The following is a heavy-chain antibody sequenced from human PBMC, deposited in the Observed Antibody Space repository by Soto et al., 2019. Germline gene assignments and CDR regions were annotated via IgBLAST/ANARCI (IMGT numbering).Heavy chain of an antibody. CDR1: KYRFTNYD. D-gene: IGHD4-17*01. V-gene: IGHV1-8*01. Sequence: QVQLVQSGAEVRKPGASVKVSCKASKYRFTNYDINWVRQAAGQGLEWVGWGNPNSGNTGYAQKFQGRVTMTRNIARSTAYLEVSSLTSEDTAVDYCARAAYGDEVGGGLDVWGEGTTVIVSS. CDR3: ARAAYGDEVGGGLDV. J-gene: IGHJ6*04. CDR2: GNPNSGNT.